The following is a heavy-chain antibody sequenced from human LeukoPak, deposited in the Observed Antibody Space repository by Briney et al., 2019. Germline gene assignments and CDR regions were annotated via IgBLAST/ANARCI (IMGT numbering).Heavy chain of an antibody. Sequence: PSETLSLTCAVYGGSFSGYFWSWIRQPPGKGLEWIREINHSGSTNYNPSLKSRVTISVDTSKNQFSLKLSSVTAADTAVYYCARVPLGYCSSTSCRPYNWFDPWGQGTLVTVSS. D-gene: IGHD2-2*01. CDR2: INHSGST. V-gene: IGHV4-34*01. CDR3: ARVPLGYCSSTSCRPYNWFDP. J-gene: IGHJ5*02. CDR1: GGSFSGYF.